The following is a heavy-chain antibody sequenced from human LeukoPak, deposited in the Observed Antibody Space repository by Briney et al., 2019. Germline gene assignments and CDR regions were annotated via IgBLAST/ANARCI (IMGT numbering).Heavy chain of an antibody. Sequence: GGSLRLSCAASGFTFSRYTMNWDRQAPGKGLEWVSSITSNTRYIFYADSVKGRFTISRDNAKNSLYLQMNSLRAEDTAVYYCARDDGGNFNDVFDLWGQGTMVTVSS. CDR1: GFTFSRYT. CDR2: ITSNTRYI. CDR3: ARDDGGNFNDVFDL. J-gene: IGHJ3*01. V-gene: IGHV3-21*01. D-gene: IGHD4-23*01.